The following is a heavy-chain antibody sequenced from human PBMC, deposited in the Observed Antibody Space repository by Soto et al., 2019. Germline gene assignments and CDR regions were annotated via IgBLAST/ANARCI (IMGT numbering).Heavy chain of an antibody. CDR1: GFTFSNFG. CDR2: IWSDGSDK. J-gene: IGHJ3*02. Sequence: QVQLVESGGGVVQPGRSLILSCAASGFTFSNFGMHWVRQAPGKGLEWVAVIWSDGSDKYYADSVKGRFTISRENSKKTRDLQMNSLSAEDTAVYYCARDPGVVIPDAFDIWGQGTMVTVSS. V-gene: IGHV3-33*01. D-gene: IGHD3-3*01. CDR3: ARDPGVVIPDAFDI.